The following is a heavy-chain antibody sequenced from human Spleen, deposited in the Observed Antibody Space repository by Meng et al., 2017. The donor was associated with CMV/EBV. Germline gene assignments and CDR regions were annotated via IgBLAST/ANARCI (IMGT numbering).Heavy chain of an antibody. CDR1: GFTFNNYA. CDR3: ANGRSGEPFDY. J-gene: IGHJ4*02. D-gene: IGHD3-16*01. Sequence: GGSLRLSCTASGFTFNNYAMHWVRQAPGKGLEWVAVISYDGTNKYYADSVKGRFTISRDNSKNTLHLQMNSLRVEDTAIYYCANGRSGEPFDYWGQGTLVTVSS. CDR2: ISYDGTNK. V-gene: IGHV3-30*04.